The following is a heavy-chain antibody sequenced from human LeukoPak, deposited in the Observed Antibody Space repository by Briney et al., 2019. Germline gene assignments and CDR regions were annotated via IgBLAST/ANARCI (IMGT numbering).Heavy chain of an antibody. D-gene: IGHD5-24*01. CDR3: AKDLETWLQLLPYFDY. CDR1: GFTFSSYA. V-gene: IGHV3-23*01. J-gene: IGHJ4*02. Sequence: SGGSLRLSCAASGFTFSSYAMSWVRQAPGKGLEWVSAISGSGGSTYYADSVKGRFTISRDNSKNTLYLQMNSLRAEDTAVYYCAKDLETWLQLLPYFDYWSQGTLVTVSS. CDR2: ISGSGGST.